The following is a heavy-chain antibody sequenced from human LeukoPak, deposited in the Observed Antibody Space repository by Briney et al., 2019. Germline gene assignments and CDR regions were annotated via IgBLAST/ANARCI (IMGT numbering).Heavy chain of an antibody. Sequence: GASVKVSCKASGYIFSDYYVHWVRQAPGQGLEWMGWIHPKSGGKNIAQKFQGRVTLTGDTSINTADMELSSLTFDDTALIYCARAPGPLAAPDYWGQGTQIIVSS. CDR3: ARAPGPLAAPDY. V-gene: IGHV1-2*02. J-gene: IGHJ4*02. D-gene: IGHD6-19*01. CDR2: IHPKSGGK. CDR1: GYIFSDYY.